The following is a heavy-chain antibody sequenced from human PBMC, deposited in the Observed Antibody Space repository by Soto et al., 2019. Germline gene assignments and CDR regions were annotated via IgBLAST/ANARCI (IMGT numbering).Heavy chain of an antibody. V-gene: IGHV4-59*08. J-gene: IGHJ5*02. CDR2: IYYSGST. CDR3: ARHQDYDWFDP. CDR1: GGSISSYY. D-gene: IGHD4-17*01. Sequence: ASETLSLTCTVSGGSISSYYWSWIRQPPGKGLEWIGYIYYSGSTNYNPSLKSRVTISVDTSKNQFSLKLSSVTAADTAVYYCARHQDYDWFDPWGQGTLVTVSS.